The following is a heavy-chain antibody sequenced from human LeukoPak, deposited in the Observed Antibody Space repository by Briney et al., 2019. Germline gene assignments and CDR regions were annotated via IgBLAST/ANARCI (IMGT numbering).Heavy chain of an antibody. V-gene: IGHV3-30*19. CDR2: ISYDGSNK. D-gene: IGHD3-10*01. J-gene: IGHJ4*02. CDR1: GFTFSSYG. Sequence: GGSLRLSCAASGFTFSSYGMHWVRQAPGKGLEWVAVISYDGSNKYYADSVKGRFTISRDNSKNTLYLQMNSLRAEDTAVYYCARSLGWELLSSPFDYWGQGTLVTVSS. CDR3: ARSLGWELLSSPFDY.